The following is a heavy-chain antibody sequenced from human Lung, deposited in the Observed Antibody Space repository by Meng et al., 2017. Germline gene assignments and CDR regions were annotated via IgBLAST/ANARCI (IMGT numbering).Heavy chain of an antibody. V-gene: IGHV4-34*01. J-gene: IGHJ4*02. D-gene: IGHD4-11*01. CDR3: ARGPTTMAHDFDY. CDR1: GGSFSDYY. Sequence: QVRLQQGGSVLLKPSETLSLTCVVSGGSFSDYYWSWIRQPPGKGLEWIGEINHSGSTNYNPSLESRATISVDTSQNNLSLKLSSVTAADSAVYYCARGPTTMAHDFDYWGQGTLVTVSS. CDR2: INHSGST.